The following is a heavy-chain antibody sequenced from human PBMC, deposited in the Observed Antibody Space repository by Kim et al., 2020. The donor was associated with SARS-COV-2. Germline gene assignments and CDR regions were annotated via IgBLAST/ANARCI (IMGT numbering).Heavy chain of an antibody. CDR3: ARGGPNIAAAVGWFDP. Sequence: SGTLSLTCTVSGGSISSGDYYWSWIRQPPGKGLEWIGYIYYSGSTYYNPSLKSRVTISVDTSKNQFSLKLSSVTAADTAVYYCARGGPNIAAAVGWFDPWGQGTLVTVSS. J-gene: IGHJ5*02. CDR2: IYYSGST. CDR1: GGSISSGDYY. D-gene: IGHD6-13*01. V-gene: IGHV4-30-4*01.